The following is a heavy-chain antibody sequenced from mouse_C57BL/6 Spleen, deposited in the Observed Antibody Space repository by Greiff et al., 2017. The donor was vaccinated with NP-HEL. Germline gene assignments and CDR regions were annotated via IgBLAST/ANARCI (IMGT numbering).Heavy chain of an antibody. V-gene: IGHV2-2*01. Sequence: QVQLKESGPGLVQPSHSLSIPFTFSGFSLTSYGVHWVRQSPGKGLEWLGVIWSGGSTDYNAAFISRLSISKDNSKSQVFFKMNSLQADDTAIYYCASYGSNYFDYWGQGTTLTVSS. D-gene: IGHD1-1*01. CDR1: GFSLTSYG. CDR2: IWSGGST. CDR3: ASYGSNYFDY. J-gene: IGHJ2*01.